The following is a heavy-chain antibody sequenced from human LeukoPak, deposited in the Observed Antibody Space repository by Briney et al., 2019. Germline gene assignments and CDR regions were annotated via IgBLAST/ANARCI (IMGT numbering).Heavy chain of an antibody. CDR3: AKGPVRGVIMDY. CDR2: IRYDGSNK. Sequence: GGSLRLSCAASGFTFSSYGMHWVRQAPGKGLEWAAFIRYDGSNKYYADSVKGRFTISRDNSKNTLYLQMNSLRAEDTAVYYCAKGPVRGVIMDYWGQGALVTVSS. J-gene: IGHJ4*02. V-gene: IGHV3-30*02. CDR1: GFTFSSYG. D-gene: IGHD3-10*01.